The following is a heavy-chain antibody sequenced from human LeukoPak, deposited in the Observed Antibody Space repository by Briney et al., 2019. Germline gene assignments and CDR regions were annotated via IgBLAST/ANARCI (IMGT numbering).Heavy chain of an antibody. J-gene: IGHJ4*02. D-gene: IGHD6-6*01. CDR1: GGSIRSYY. CDR3: ARDPAEHLVGIDY. V-gene: IGHV4-59*12. Sequence: SETLSLTCTVSGGSIRSYYWGWIRQPPGKGLEWIGYIHYSESTKYNPSLKSRVTMSVDTSKNQFSLKLSSVTAADTAVYYCARDPAEHLVGIDYWGQGTLVTVSS. CDR2: IHYSEST.